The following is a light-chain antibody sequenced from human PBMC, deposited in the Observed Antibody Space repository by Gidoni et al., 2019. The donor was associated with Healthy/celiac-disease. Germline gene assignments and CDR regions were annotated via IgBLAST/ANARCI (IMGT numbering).Light chain of an antibody. J-gene: IGKJ2*01. CDR1: QSVSSN. V-gene: IGKV3-15*01. CDR2: GAS. Sequence: EIVMTQSPATLSVSPGERATLSCSASQSVSSNLAWYQQKPGQAPRLLIYGASTRATGIPARFSGIGSGTEFTLTISSLQSEDFAVYYCQQYNNWPPHTFGQGTKLEFK. CDR3: QQYNNWPPHT.